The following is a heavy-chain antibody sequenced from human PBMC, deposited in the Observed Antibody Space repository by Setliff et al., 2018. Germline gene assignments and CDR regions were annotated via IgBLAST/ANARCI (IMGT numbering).Heavy chain of an antibody. CDR2: IGGRGIST. Sequence: GGSLRLSCAASGFTFGDFAMTWVRQAPGKGLEWVSGIGGRGISTYYADSVEGRFITSRDNSGNTLYLQMNSLRAEDTAVYYCARDYSLRYYFDYWGQGALVTAPQ. V-gene: IGHV3-23*01. CDR1: GFTFGDFA. D-gene: IGHD3-16*02. J-gene: IGHJ4*02. CDR3: ARDYSLRYYFDY.